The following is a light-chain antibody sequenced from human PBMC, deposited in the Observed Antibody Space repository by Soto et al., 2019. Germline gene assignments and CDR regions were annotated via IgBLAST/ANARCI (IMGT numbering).Light chain of an antibody. CDR3: QSTDSSGPSVV. Sequence: SYELTQPPSVSLSPGQTARISCSGDALPKQFAHWYQQKAGQAPVILIYNDTERPSGIPERFSGSSSGTTVTLTISGLQAEDEADYYCQSTDSSGPSVVFGGGTKLTVL. J-gene: IGLJ2*01. CDR2: NDT. CDR1: ALPKQF. V-gene: IGLV3-25*03.